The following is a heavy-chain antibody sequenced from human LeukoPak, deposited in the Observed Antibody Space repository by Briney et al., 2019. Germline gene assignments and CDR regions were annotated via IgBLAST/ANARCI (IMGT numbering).Heavy chain of an antibody. V-gene: IGHV1-69*01. CDR1: GGTFSSYA. J-gene: IGHJ4*02. D-gene: IGHD6-13*01. CDR2: IIPIFGTA. CDR3: ARTSPDSSSWYYFDY. Sequence: SVKVSCKASGGTFSSYAISWVRQAPGQGLEWMGGIIPIFGTANYAQKFQGRVTITADESTSTAYMELSSLRSEDTAVYYCARTSPDSSSWYYFDYWGQGTLVTVSS.